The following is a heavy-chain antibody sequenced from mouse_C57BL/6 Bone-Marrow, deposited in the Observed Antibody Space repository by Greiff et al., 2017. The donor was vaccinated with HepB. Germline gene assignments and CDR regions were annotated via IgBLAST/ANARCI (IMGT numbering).Heavy chain of an antibody. CDR2: ISSGSSTI. CDR3: ARENWDDWFAY. CDR1: GFTFSDYG. V-gene: IGHV5-17*01. J-gene: IGHJ3*01. Sequence: EVHLVESGGGLVKPGGSLKLSCAASGFTFSDYGMHWVRQAPEQGLEWVAYISSGSSTIDYADTVKGRFTISRDNAKKTLFLQLTSLWSEDTAMYYFARENWDDWFAYWGQGTLVTVSA. D-gene: IGHD4-1*01.